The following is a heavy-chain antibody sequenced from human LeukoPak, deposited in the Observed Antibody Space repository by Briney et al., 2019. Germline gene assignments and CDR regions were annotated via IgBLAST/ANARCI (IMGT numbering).Heavy chain of an antibody. CDR1: GDSINIYY. J-gene: IGHJ4*02. D-gene: IGHD2-2*01. CDR3: ARQVPYTSRPDY. V-gene: IGHV4-59*08. Sequence: SETLSLTCTVSGDSINIYYWTWIRQPPGKGLEWIGYIYYSGSTNYNPSLKSRVTISVDTSKNQFSLELDSVTAADTAVYYCARQVPYTSRPDYWGQGTLVTVSS. CDR2: IYYSGST.